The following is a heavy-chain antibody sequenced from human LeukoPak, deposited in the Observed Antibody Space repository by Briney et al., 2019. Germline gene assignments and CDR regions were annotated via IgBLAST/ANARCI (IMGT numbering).Heavy chain of an antibody. Sequence: SETLSLTCTVSGGSISSYYWSWIRQPPGKGLEWIGYIYYSGGTNYNPSLKSRVTISVDTSKNQFSLKLSSVTAADTAAYYCASYDKGGFDYWGQGTLVTVYS. CDR3: ASYDKGGFDY. V-gene: IGHV4-59*08. J-gene: IGHJ4*02. CDR2: IYYSGGT. CDR1: GGSISSYY. D-gene: IGHD3-22*01.